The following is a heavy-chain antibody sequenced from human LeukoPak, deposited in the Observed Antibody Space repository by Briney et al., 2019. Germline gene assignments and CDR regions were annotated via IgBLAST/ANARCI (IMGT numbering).Heavy chain of an antibody. D-gene: IGHD5-24*01. V-gene: IGHV1-69*05. CDR3: ASDELGRDGYNYLDAFDI. CDR1: GGTFSSYA. J-gene: IGHJ3*02. CDR2: IIPIFGTA. Sequence: SVKVSCKASGGTFSSYAISLVRQAPGQGLEWMGGIIPIFGTANYAQKFQGRVTITTDESTSTAYMELSSLRSEDTAVYYCASDELGRDGYNYLDAFDIWGQGTTVTVSS.